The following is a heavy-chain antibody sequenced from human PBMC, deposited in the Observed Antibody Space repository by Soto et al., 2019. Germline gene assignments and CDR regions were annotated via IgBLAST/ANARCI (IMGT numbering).Heavy chain of an antibody. J-gene: IGHJ6*03. CDR2: ISGSGGST. Sequence: EVQLLESGGGLVQPGGSLRLSCAASGFTFSSYAMSWVRQAPGKGLEWVSAISGSGGSTYYADSVKARFTISRDNSKNTLYLQKNSLRAEDTAVYYCAKDLSSGKHYYYMDVWGKGTTVTVSS. CDR3: AKDLSSGKHYYYMDV. CDR1: GFTFSSYA. D-gene: IGHD3-16*02. V-gene: IGHV3-23*01.